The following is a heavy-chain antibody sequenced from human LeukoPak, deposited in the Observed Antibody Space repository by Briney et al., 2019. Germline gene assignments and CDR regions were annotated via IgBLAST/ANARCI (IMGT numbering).Heavy chain of an antibody. CDR2: ISGSGGST. Sequence: GGSLRLSCAVSGFTFSSFAMRGFRQAPGKGLEWVSAISGSGGSTYYADSVKGRFTISRDNSKNTLYLQMNSLRAEDTAVYYCAKDLAPYYYDSSGYYYSLDYWGQGTLVTVSS. CDR1: GFTFSSFA. V-gene: IGHV3-23*01. J-gene: IGHJ4*02. D-gene: IGHD3-22*01. CDR3: AKDLAPYYYDSSGYYYSLDY.